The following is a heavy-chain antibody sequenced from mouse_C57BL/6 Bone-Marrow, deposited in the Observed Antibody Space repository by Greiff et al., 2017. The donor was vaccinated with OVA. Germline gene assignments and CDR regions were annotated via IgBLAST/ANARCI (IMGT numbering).Heavy chain of an antibody. V-gene: IGHV1-53*01. D-gene: IGHD1-1*01. CDR2: INPSNGGT. CDR1: GYTFTSYW. Sequence: QVQLQQPWTELVKPGASVKLSCKASGYTFTSYWMHWVKQRPGQGLEWIGNINPSNGGTNYNEKFKSKATLTVDKSSSTAYMQLSSLTSEDSAVYYCARSAYGSSLDWFAYWGQGTLVTVSA. CDR3: ARSAYGSSLDWFAY. J-gene: IGHJ3*01.